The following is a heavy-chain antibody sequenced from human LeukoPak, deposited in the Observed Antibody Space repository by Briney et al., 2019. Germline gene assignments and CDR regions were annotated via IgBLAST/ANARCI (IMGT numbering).Heavy chain of an antibody. Sequence: PSETLSLTCTVSGGSISTFYWSWIRQPPGKGLEWIGYIYYSGITNYNPSLKSRVTISVDTSKNQFSLILSSVTAADTAVYYCAQANSFYHGLDVWGQGTTVTVSS. CDR3: AQANSFYHGLDV. J-gene: IGHJ6*02. CDR1: GGSISTFY. V-gene: IGHV4-59*03. CDR2: IYYSGIT.